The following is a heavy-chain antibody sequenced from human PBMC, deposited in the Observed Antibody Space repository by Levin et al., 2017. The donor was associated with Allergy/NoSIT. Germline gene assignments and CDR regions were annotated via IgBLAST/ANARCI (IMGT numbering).Heavy chain of an antibody. CDR3: AKDRLGVAGRISGDALDV. V-gene: IGHV3-23*01. CDR1: GFTFSNFA. CDR2: ISGSSTGT. Sequence: PAGGSLRLSCAASGFTFSNFAMTWVRQAPGKGLEWVSIISGSSTGTYYADSVKGRFTISRDNSKNTLYLQMDGLTAGDTAVYYCAKDRLGVAGRISGDALDVWGQGTMVTVSS. D-gene: IGHD6-19*01. J-gene: IGHJ3*01.